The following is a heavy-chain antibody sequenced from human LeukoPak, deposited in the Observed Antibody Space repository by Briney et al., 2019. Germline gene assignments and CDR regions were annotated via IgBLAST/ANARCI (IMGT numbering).Heavy chain of an antibody. CDR3: ARVELQLDVVVIDY. J-gene: IGHJ4*02. V-gene: IGHV1-18*01. D-gene: IGHD1-7*01. Sequence: ASVKVSCKASGYRFSGYGITWVRQAPGQGLEWMGWITVSSGNTFYAQKLQDRVAMTTDTSTTTAYMELKTLRSDDTAVYYCARVELQLDVVVIDYWGQGTLVTVSS. CDR1: GYRFSGYG. CDR2: ITVSSGNT.